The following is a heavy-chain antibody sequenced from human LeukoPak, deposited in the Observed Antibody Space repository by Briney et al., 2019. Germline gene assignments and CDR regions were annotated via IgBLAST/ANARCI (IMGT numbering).Heavy chain of an antibody. J-gene: IGHJ6*03. V-gene: IGHV1-8*03. D-gene: IGHD2-8*01. CDR2: MNPNSGNT. Sequence: ASVKVSCKASGYTFTSYGISWVRQAPGQGLEWMGWMNPNSGNTGYAQKFQGRVTITRNTSISTAYMELSSLRSEDTAVYYCARGLYGNYYYYMDVWGKGTTVTVSS. CDR1: GYTFTSYG. CDR3: ARGLYGNYYYYMDV.